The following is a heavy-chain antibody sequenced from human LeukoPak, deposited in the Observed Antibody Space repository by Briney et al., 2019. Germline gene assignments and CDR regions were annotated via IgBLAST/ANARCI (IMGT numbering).Heavy chain of an antibody. V-gene: IGHV3-30*02. CDR3: AKDRSSWTDYYYYMDV. CDR2: IRYDGSNK. D-gene: IGHD6-13*01. J-gene: IGHJ6*03. Sequence: GGSLRLSCAASGFTFSSYGMHWVRQAPGKGLEWVAFIRYDGSNKYYADSVKGRFTISRDNSKNTLYLQMNSLRAEDTAVYYCAKDRSSWTDYYYYMDVWGKGTTVTVSS. CDR1: GFTFSSYG.